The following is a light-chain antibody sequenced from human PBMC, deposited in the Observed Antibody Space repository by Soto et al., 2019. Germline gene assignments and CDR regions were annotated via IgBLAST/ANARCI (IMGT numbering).Light chain of an antibody. J-gene: IGKJ1*01. CDR1: QSVSGY. CDR3: QHCNSYSEA. CDR2: DVS. Sequence: EIVLTQSPATLSLSPGERATLFCSASQSVSGYLAWYQQKPGQAPRLVIHDVSRRAPDIPARFSGRGSGTDFTLTISSLQPDDFATYYCQHCNSYSEAFGQGTKVEL. V-gene: IGKV3-11*01.